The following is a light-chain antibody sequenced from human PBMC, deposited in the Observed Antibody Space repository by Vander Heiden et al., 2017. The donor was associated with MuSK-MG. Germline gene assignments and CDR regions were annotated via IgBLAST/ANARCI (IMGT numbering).Light chain of an antibody. Sequence: DIQVTQSPSTLSASVGDRVTITCRASQIISTWLAWYQQKPGKAPTLLIYKASSLASGVPSRFSGSGSGTEFTLTITSLQPDDFATYYCQHDNSYPWTFGQGTKVEIK. CDR1: QIISTW. CDR2: KAS. CDR3: QHDNSYPWT. V-gene: IGKV1-5*03. J-gene: IGKJ1*01.